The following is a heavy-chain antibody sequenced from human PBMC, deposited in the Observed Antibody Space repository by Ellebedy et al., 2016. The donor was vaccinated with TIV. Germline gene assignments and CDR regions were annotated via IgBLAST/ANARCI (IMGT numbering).Heavy chain of an antibody. V-gene: IGHV4-38-2*02. D-gene: IGHD3-16*01. CDR3: ARTDLRYGMDV. CDR1: GYSIRSGYY. CDR2: IYHSGGT. Sequence: GSLRLSXTVSGYSIRSGYYWGWIRQPPGKGLDWIGNIYHSGGTYYNPSLRSRVTLSLDRSKNQVSLELSSVTAADTAVYYCARTDLRYGMDVWGQGTTVTVYS. J-gene: IGHJ6*02.